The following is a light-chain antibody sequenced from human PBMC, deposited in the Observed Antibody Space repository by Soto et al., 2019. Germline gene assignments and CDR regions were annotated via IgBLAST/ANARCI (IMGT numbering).Light chain of an antibody. CDR3: LQDYNYPRT. CDR1: QGIRND. Sequence: AIQMTQSPSSLSASVGDRVTITCRASQGIRNDVGWYQQKPGQAPKLLIYAASSLQSGVPSRFSGSGSGTDFTLTISSLQPEDFATYYWLQDYNYPRTFGQGTKVEIK. CDR2: AAS. J-gene: IGKJ1*01. V-gene: IGKV1-6*01.